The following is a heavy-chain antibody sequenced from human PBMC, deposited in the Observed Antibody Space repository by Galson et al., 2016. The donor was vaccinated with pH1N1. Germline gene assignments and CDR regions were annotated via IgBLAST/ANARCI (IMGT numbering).Heavy chain of an antibody. CDR2: IYTSGIA. J-gene: IGHJ6*02. D-gene: IGHD2-2*01. Sequence: SETLSLTCTVSGGSISSDYWSWIRQPAGKGLEWIGRIYTSGIANYNPSLKSRVTMSVDTSKNQFSLKLNSVNAADTAVYYCAREHNFVVVGEDWYYYYGMDVWGQGTTVTVSS. CDR3: AREHNFVVVGEDWYYYYGMDV. CDR1: GGSISSDY. V-gene: IGHV4-4*07.